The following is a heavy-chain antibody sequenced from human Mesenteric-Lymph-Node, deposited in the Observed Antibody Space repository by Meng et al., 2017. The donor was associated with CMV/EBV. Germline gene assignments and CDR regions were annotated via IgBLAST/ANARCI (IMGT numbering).Heavy chain of an antibody. D-gene: IGHD2-15*01. CDR1: GGSFSGYY. CDR2: INHNGVP. J-gene: IGHJ4*02. CDR3: ARGSDIPVNNY. V-gene: IGHV4-34*01. Sequence: QVQLQQWGPGLLKPSETLSLTCAVYGGSFSGYYWSWIRQPPGKGLEWIGEINHNGVPNYNPSLKSRVTISLDRSKNQFSPKLSSVTAEDTAVYYCARGSDIPVNNYWGQGTLVTVSS.